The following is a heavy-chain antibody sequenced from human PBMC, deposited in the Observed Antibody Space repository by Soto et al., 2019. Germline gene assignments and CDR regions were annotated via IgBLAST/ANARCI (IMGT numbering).Heavy chain of an antibody. CDR3: AHRGAPEGQLSNPAGPYDWFDP. J-gene: IGHJ5*02. CDR1: GFSLSTSGVG. Sequence: SGPTLVNPTQTLTLTCTFSGFSLSTSGVGVGWIRQPPGKALEWLALIYWDDDKRYSPSLKSRLTITKDTSKNQVVLTMTNMDPVEKAPYYCAHRGAPEGQLSNPAGPYDWFDPWGKGTLVTVSS. V-gene: IGHV2-5*02. CDR2: IYWDDDK. D-gene: IGHD2-2*01.